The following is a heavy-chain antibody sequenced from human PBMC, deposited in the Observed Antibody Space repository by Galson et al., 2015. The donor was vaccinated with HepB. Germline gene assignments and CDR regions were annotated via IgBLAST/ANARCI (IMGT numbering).Heavy chain of an antibody. CDR1: GFTFSSYA. CDR2: ISGSGGST. J-gene: IGHJ4*02. CDR3: AKDRVVWFGELWDY. Sequence: SLRLSCAVPGFTFSSYAMSWVRQAPGKGLEWVSAISGSGGSTYYADSVKGRFTISRDNSKSTLYLQMNSLRAEDTAVYYCAKDRVVWFGELWDYWGQGTLVTVSS. D-gene: IGHD3-10*01. V-gene: IGHV3-23*01.